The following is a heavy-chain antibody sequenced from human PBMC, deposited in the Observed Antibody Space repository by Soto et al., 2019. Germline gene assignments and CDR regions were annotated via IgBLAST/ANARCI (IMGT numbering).Heavy chain of an antibody. CDR2: IKSKTDGGTT. V-gene: IGHV3-15*01. J-gene: IGHJ4*02. CDR3: TTSTVTTLNYYFDY. CDR1: GFTFSNAW. D-gene: IGHD4-17*01. Sequence: GGSLRLSCAASGFTFSNAWMSWVRQAPGKGLEWVGRIKSKTDGGTTDYAAPVKGRFTISRDDSKNTLYLQMNSLKTEDTAVYYCTTSTVTTLNYYFDYWGQGTLVTVS.